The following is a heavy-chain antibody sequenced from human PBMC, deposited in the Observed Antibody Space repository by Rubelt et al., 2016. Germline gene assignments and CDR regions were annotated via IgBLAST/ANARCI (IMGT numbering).Heavy chain of an antibody. Sequence: QVQLVESGGGVVQPGRSLRLSCAASGFTFRTYAMHWVRQAPGKGLEWVAVISHDGNYYQHADPVKGRITISRDNSKTTLYLQRNSLGPEDTAMYYCASCEAAPGNFDYWGQGTLVAVSS. CDR2: ISHDGNYY. CDR3: ASCEAAPGNFDY. J-gene: IGHJ4*02. V-gene: IGHV3-30*04. CDR1: GFTFRTYA. D-gene: IGHD6-25*01.